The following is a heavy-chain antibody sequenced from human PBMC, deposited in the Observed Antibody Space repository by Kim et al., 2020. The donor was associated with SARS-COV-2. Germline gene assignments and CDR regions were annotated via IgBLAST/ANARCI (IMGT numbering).Heavy chain of an antibody. CDR1: GFTFSDYA. CDR2: IGAGGINT. D-gene: IGHD3-16*01. V-gene: IGHV3-23*01. CDR3: ARRGGRGTFDY. Sequence: GGSLRLSCAASGFTFSDYAMTWVRQAPGKGLEWVSIIGAGGINTYYTDSVKSRFTISSDISKNTLYLQMNSLRAEDTAVYYCARRGGRGTFDYWGQGTLVAVSS. J-gene: IGHJ4*02.